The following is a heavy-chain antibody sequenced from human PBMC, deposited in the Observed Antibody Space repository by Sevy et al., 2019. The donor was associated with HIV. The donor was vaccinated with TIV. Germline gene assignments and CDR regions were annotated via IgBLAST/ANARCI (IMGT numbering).Heavy chain of an antibody. J-gene: IGHJ3*02. D-gene: IGHD3-10*01. Sequence: GGSLRLSCAASGFTFSSYSMNWVRQAPGKGLEWVSSISSSSSYIYYADSVKGRFTISRDNAKNSLYLQMNSLRAEDRAVYYCARPETYYYGSGRPNDAFDIWGQGTMVTVSS. CDR1: GFTFSSYS. CDR3: ARPETYYYGSGRPNDAFDI. V-gene: IGHV3-21*01. CDR2: ISSSSSYI.